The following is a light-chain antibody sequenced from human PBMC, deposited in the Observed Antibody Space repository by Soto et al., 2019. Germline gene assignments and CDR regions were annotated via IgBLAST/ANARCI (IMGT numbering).Light chain of an antibody. CDR1: QTVSNRY. V-gene: IGKV3-20*01. J-gene: IGKJ3*01. Sequence: EIVLTQSPSTLSLSPGERATLSCRASQTVSNRYLAWYQQKPGQAPRLLIYGASSRAIGVPDRFSGSGSGTDFTLTISRLEPEDFAVYYCQQYGSSPRVTFGPGTKVDIK. CDR3: QQYGSSPRVT. CDR2: GAS.